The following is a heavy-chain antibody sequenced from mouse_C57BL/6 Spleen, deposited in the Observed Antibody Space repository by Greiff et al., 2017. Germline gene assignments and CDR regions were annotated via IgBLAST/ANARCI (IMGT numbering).Heavy chain of an antibody. CDR2: IYPGDGDT. D-gene: IGHD1-1*01. Sequence: QVQLQQSGPELVKPGASVKISCKASGYAFSSSWMNWVKQRPGKGLEWIGRIYPGDGDTNYNGKFKGKATLTADKSSSTAYMQLSSLTSEDSAVYFCAKFTTVVAPYFDYWGKGTTLTVSS. CDR3: AKFTTVVAPYFDY. V-gene: IGHV1-82*01. CDR1: GYAFSSSW. J-gene: IGHJ2*01.